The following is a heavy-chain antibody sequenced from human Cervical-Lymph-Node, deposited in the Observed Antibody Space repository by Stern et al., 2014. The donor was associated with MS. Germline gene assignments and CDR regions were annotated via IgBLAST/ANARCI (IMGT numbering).Heavy chain of an antibody. Sequence: EVQLLESGGGLVQPGGSLRLSCAASGFSFTSYAMTWVRQAPGRGLEWVPTISGSGAATYYADSVKGRFTISRDSSKNTLDLQLNSLTVDDTAMYYCATLGSRTFWYFDLWGRGTLVTVSS. J-gene: IGHJ2*01. CDR1: GFSFTSYA. V-gene: IGHV3-23*01. CDR2: ISGSGAAT. D-gene: IGHD2/OR15-2a*01. CDR3: ATLGSRTFWYFDL.